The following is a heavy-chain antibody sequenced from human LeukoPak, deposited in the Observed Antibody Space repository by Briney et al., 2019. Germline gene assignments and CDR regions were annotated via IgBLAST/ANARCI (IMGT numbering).Heavy chain of an antibody. Sequence: GGSLRLSCAASGFAFSSNWMHWVRQTPGKGLVWVSRINSGGSGTSYAASVEGRFTISRDNVKNTLYLQMDSLRAEDTAVYYCATSLGPLTEYWGQGTLVTVSS. CDR3: ATSLGPLTEY. V-gene: IGHV3-74*01. J-gene: IGHJ4*02. CDR2: INSGGSGT. D-gene: IGHD7-27*01. CDR1: GFAFSSNW.